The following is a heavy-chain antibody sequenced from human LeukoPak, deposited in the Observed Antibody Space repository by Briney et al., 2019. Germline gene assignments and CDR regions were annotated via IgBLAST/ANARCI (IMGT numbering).Heavy chain of an antibody. Sequence: GGSLRLSRAASGFTFSDHYMDWVRQAPGKGLEWVSVIYSGDSKSYADSVKGRFTISRDNSKSTLYLQMNNLRAEDTAVYYCARGGEASIDYWGQGTLVIVSS. V-gene: IGHV3-53*01. CDR2: IYSGDSK. J-gene: IGHJ4*02. CDR3: ARGGEASIDY. D-gene: IGHD2-21*01. CDR1: GFTFSDHY.